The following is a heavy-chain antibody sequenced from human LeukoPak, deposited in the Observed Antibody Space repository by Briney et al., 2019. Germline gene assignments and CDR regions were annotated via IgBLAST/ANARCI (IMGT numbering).Heavy chain of an antibody. CDR1: GGSISSSSYY. V-gene: IGHV4-39*07. Sequence: PSETLSLTCTVSGGSISSSSYYWDWIRQPPGKGLEWIGSIYYSGSTYYNPSLKSRVTISVDTSKNQFSLKLSSVTAADTAVYYCAREGQQWLVRPFDYWGQGTLVTVSS. J-gene: IGHJ4*02. CDR3: AREGQQWLVRPFDY. D-gene: IGHD6-19*01. CDR2: IYYSGST.